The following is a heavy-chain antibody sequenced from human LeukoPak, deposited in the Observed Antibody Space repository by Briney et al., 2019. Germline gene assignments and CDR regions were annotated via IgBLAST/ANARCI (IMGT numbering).Heavy chain of an antibody. D-gene: IGHD3-16*01. CDR2: IRPYDGHT. CDR3: VRDGGAESPTTDY. J-gene: IGHJ4*02. Sequence: ASVKVSCKASGYSFGIYGIGWVRQAPGQGLEWMAWIRPYDGHTNYAQNLHARVTLTADMSTSTVYMEMFSLRSDDTAVYYCVRDGGAESPTTDYWGQGTLVTVSS. V-gene: IGHV1-18*04. CDR1: GYSFGIYG.